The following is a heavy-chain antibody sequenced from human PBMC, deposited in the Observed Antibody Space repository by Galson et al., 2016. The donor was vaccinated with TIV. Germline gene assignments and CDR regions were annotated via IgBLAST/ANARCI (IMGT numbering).Heavy chain of an antibody. V-gene: IGHV3-66*02. CDR3: ARDRMVDATYYYYYFGMDV. J-gene: IGHJ6*02. CDR1: GLSVSINY. D-gene: IGHD2-8*01. Sequence: SLRLSCAASGLSVSINYMTWVRRSPGKGLEWVSLISDGGNTYYSDSVRGRFTISRDNVKNTLYLQMNNLRVEDTAVYYCARDRMVDATYYYYYFGMDVWGQGTAVTVSS. CDR2: ISDGGNT.